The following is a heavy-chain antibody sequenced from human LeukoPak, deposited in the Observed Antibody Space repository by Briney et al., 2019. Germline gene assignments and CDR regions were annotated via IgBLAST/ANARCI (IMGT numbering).Heavy chain of an antibody. CDR3: ARDPELRFLEWYLDY. CDR2: ISYDGSNK. CDR1: GFTFSSYA. V-gene: IGHV3-30-3*01. J-gene: IGHJ4*02. Sequence: PGRSLRLSCAASGFTFSSYAMHWVRQAPGKGLEWVAVISYDGSNKYYADSVKGRFTISRDNSKNTLYLQMNSLRAEDTAVYYCARDPELRFLEWYLDYWGQGTLVTVSS. D-gene: IGHD3-3*01.